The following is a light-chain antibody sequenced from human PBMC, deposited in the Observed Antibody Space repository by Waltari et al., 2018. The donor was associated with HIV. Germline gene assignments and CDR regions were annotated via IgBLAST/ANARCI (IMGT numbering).Light chain of an antibody. CDR1: PSVSSH. V-gene: IGKV3-11*01. CDR2: GTS. CDR3: QQRSDWPYT. J-gene: IGKJ2*01. Sequence: EFVLTQSPATLSLTPGEGATLSCRASPSVSSHLAWYQQIPGHPPRILIYGTSKRAPGVPARFSGSGSGTDFTLTISSLEPEDFAVYFCQQRSDWPYTFGQGTKVEIK.